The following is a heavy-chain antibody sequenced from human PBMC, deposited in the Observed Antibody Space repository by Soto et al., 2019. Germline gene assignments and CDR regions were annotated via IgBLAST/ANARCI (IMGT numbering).Heavy chain of an antibody. D-gene: IGHD5-18*01. Sequence: GVLRLSCAASGFTVSSNYMSWVRQAPGKGLEWVSVIYSGGSTYYADSVKGRFTISRDSAKNSLYLQMNSLRAEDTAVYYCARDQPGYSYGYGLGYWGQGTLVTVSS. CDR2: IYSGGST. J-gene: IGHJ4*02. CDR1: GFTVSSNY. CDR3: ARDQPGYSYGYGLGY. V-gene: IGHV3-53*01.